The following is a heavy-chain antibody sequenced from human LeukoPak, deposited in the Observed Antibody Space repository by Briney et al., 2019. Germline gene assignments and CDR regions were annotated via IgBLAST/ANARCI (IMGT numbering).Heavy chain of an antibody. J-gene: IGHJ6*02. CDR3: ARLHYYDSWYYGTDV. CDR1: GGTFSSYA. V-gene: IGHV1-69*13. CDR2: IIPIFGTA. Sequence: ASVKVSCTASGGTFSSYAISWVRQAPGQGLEWMGGIIPIFGTANYAQKFQGRVTITADESTSTAYMELSSLRSEDTAVYYCARLHYYDSWYYGTDVWGQGTTVTVSS. D-gene: IGHD3-22*01.